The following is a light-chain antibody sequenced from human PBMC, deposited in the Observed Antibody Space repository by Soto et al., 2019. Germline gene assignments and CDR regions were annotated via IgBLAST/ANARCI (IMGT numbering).Light chain of an antibody. J-gene: IGLJ2*01. V-gene: IGLV3-21*04. CDR2: YDS. CDR1: NIGSKS. CDR3: QVRDSSSDHVV. Sequence: SYELTQPPSVSVAPGKTARITCGGNNIGSKSVHWYQQKPGQAPVLVIYYDSDRPSGIPERFSGSNSGNTPTLTTSRVAAGVEAGYYCQVRDSSSDHVVFGGGTKLTVL.